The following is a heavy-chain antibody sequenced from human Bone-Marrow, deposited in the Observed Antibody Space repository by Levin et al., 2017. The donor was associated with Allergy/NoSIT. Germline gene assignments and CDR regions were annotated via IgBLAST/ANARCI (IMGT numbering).Heavy chain of an antibody. D-gene: IGHD5-18*01. CDR2: IFSSGTT. CDR3: ARTDAAMVPYYYYMDV. J-gene: IGHJ6*03. Sequence: SETLSLTCTVSGGSISSEEYYWSWVRQPPGKGLEWIGYIFSSGTTYYNPSLKSRFTISVDTSKNQFSLKLTSVTAADTAVFYCARTDAAMVPYYYYMDVWGRGTTVTVSS. CDR1: GGSISSEEYY. V-gene: IGHV4-30-4*01.